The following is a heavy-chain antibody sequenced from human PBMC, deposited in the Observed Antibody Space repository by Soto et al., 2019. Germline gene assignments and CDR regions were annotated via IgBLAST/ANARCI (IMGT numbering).Heavy chain of an antibody. Sequence: QVQLVQSGAEVKKPGASVKVSCKASGYTFTNYDINWVRQATGQGLEWMGWMNPNSGNTGYAQKFQGRVTMTRNTSISTAYMELSSLRSEVTAVYYCARAIRIMHGPINRRYYYMDVWGRGTTVTVSS. D-gene: IGHD2-15*01. CDR2: MNPNSGNT. J-gene: IGHJ6*03. V-gene: IGHV1-8*01. CDR3: ARAIRIMHGPINRRYYYMDV. CDR1: GYTFTNYD.